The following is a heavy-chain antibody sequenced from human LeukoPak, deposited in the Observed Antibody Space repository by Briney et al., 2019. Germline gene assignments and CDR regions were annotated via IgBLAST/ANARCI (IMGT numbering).Heavy chain of an antibody. CDR3: ARDIGSSSWPKNWFDP. Sequence: VASVKVSCKASGGTFSSYAISWVRQAPGQGLEWMGGIIPIFGTANYAQKFQGRVTITADESTSTAYMELSSLRSEDTAVYYCARDIGSSSWPKNWFDPWGQGTLVTVSS. J-gene: IGHJ5*02. CDR1: GGTFSSYA. CDR2: IIPIFGTA. V-gene: IGHV1-69*13. D-gene: IGHD6-13*01.